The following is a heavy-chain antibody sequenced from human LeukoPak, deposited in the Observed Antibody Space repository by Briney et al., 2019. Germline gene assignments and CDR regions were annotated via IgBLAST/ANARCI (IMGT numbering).Heavy chain of an antibody. D-gene: IGHD1-26*01. CDR2: TYTSGST. Sequence: SETLSLTCTVSGDSISGYYWTWIRQPAGKGLEWIGRTYTSGSTNYNPSLKSRVTMSVDTSKNQFSLKMSSLTAADTAMYYCARARGGSGSYGHFDSWGQGTLVTVSS. J-gene: IGHJ4*02. V-gene: IGHV4-4*07. CDR1: GDSISGYY. CDR3: ARARGGSGSYGHFDS.